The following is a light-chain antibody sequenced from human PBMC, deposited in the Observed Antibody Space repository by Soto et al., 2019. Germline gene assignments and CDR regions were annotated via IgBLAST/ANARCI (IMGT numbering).Light chain of an antibody. Sequence: DVQMTQSPSSLSASVGDRVTITCRASRSISTYLTWYQQKPGKAPKLLISAASNLQSGVPSRFSGSGSGTDFTLSISSLQPEDCASYYCQQSYNAPMYTFGQGTKLEI. CDR3: QQSYNAPMYT. CDR2: AAS. J-gene: IGKJ2*01. CDR1: RSISTY. V-gene: IGKV1-39*01.